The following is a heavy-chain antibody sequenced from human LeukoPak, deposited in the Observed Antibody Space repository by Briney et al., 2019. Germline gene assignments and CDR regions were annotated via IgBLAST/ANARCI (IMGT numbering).Heavy chain of an antibody. V-gene: IGHV3-7*04. J-gene: IGHJ6*02. CDR3: GRAMDV. CDR1: GFTFSTYW. CDR2: IKQDGSAK. Sequence: GGSLRLSCTAPGFTFSTYWMHGVRQAPGKGLEWVATIKQDGSAKYYVDSVKGRFTISRDNAKNSLYLQMNSLRAEDTAVYFCGRAMDVWGQGTTVTVSS.